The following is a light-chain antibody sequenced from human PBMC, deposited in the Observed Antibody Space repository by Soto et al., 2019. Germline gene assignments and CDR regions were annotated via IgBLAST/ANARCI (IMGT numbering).Light chain of an antibody. CDR1: QSIRGS. Sequence: DIQMTQSPSTLSASVGDRVTITCRASQSIRGSLAWYQQKPGKAPKLLIYEASNLKSGVPSRFSGSGSGTEYTLTISSLQPDDFASYYCQQYNGFWTFGQGTKVEIK. V-gene: IGKV1-5*03. J-gene: IGKJ1*01. CDR3: QQYNGFWT. CDR2: EAS.